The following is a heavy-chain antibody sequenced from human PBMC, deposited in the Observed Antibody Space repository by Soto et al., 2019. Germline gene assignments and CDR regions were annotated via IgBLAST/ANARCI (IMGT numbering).Heavy chain of an antibody. J-gene: IGHJ4*02. Sequence: QVQLVQSGAEVKRPGASVRVSCKASGYTFTRYGISWVRQAPGQGLEWMGWISLYNGNTNYAQKVQDRVSMTTDTSTNTAYMELRSLRPDDTAVYYCTRDGNNRGYLDYWGQGTVVTVSS. CDR1: GYTFTRYG. CDR2: ISLYNGNT. V-gene: IGHV1-18*01. D-gene: IGHD5-12*01. CDR3: TRDGNNRGYLDY.